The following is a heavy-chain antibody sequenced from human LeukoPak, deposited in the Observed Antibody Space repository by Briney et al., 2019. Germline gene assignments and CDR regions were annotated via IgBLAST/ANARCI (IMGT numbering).Heavy chain of an antibody. D-gene: IGHD3-22*01. V-gene: IGHV3-33*01. Sequence: GGSLRLSCAASGFTFSSYGMRWVRQAPGKGLEWVAVIWYDGSNKYYADSVKGRFTISRDNSKNTLYPQMNSLRAEHTAVYYCARDRGSGYSMSNDYWGQGTLVTVSS. J-gene: IGHJ4*02. CDR1: GFTFSSYG. CDR2: IWYDGSNK. CDR3: ARDRGSGYSMSNDY.